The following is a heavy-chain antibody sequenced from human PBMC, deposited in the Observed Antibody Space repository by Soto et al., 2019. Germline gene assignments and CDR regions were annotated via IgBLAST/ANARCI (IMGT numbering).Heavy chain of an antibody. D-gene: IGHD3-10*01. J-gene: IGHJ4*02. Sequence: QVQLVESGGGVVQPGRSLRLSCAASGFTFSSYVMHWVRQAPGKGLEWVAVISYDGSNKYYADSVTGRFNISRDNSKNTLYLQMNSLRAEDMAVYYCAKDRGPYYYGSGSYFDYWGQGTLVTVSS. CDR2: ISYDGSNK. V-gene: IGHV3-30*18. CDR3: AKDRGPYYYGSGSYFDY. CDR1: GFTFSSYV.